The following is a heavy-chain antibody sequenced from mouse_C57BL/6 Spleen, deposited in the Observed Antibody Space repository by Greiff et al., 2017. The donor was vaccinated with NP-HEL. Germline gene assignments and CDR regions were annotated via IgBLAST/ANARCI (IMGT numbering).Heavy chain of an antibody. CDR3: ARRGGITTGAMDY. V-gene: IGHV1-52*01. Sequence: VQLQQPGAELVRPGSSVKLSCKASGYTSTSYWMHWVKQRPIPGLAWIGNIDPSDSENHYTQQFKDKATLTVDKYSSTAYMQLSSLTSEDSAVYYSARRGGITTGAMDYWGQGTSVTVSS. CDR2: IDPSDSEN. CDR1: GYTSTSYW. D-gene: IGHD1-1*01. J-gene: IGHJ4*01.